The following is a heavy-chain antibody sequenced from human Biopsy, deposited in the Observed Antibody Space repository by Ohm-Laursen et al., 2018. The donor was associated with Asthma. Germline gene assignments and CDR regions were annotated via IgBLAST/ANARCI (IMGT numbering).Heavy chain of an antibody. CDR2: IMPIFGTP. J-gene: IGHJ4*02. Sequence: SVKVSCKASGYNFISFAIHWVRQAPGQRLEWMGGIMPIFGTPNYAQKFQHRLTITADDSTTTVYMELSSLKLEDTAVYFCARSYCGGDCYSPFDYWGQGSLVTVSS. CDR3: ARSYCGGDCYSPFDY. CDR1: GYNFISFA. V-gene: IGHV1-69*13. D-gene: IGHD2-21*01.